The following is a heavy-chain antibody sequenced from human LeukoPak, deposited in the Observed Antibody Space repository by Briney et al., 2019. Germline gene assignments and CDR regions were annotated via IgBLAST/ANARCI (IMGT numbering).Heavy chain of an antibody. CDR3: ARVSRGKLGNGY. D-gene: IGHD7-27*01. J-gene: IGHJ4*02. CDR1: GYTFTSYG. Sequence: ASVKVSCKASGYTFTSYGISWVRQAPGQGLEWMGWISAYNGNTNYAQKLQGRVTMTTDTSTSTACMELRSLRSDDTAVYYCARVSRGKLGNGYWGQGTLVTVSS. V-gene: IGHV1-18*01. CDR2: ISAYNGNT.